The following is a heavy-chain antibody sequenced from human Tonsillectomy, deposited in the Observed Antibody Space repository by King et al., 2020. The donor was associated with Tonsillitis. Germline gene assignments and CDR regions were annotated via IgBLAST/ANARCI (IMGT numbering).Heavy chain of an antibody. CDR2: IYASGSA. J-gene: IGHJ4*02. CDR1: GDSVTSYY. Sequence: QLQESGPGLVKPSETLSLTCSVSGDSVTSYYWNWIRQPAGKRLEWIGRIYASGSANYNPSLTSRVSMSIDTSKNQFSLRLSSVTAADTAVYYCARCPMQYSFDYWGQGALVTGSS. D-gene: IGHD6-19*01. V-gene: IGHV4-4*07. CDR3: ARCPMQYSFDY.